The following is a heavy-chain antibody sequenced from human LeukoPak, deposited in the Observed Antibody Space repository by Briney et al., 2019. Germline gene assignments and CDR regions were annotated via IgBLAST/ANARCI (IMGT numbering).Heavy chain of an antibody. CDR1: GYTFTAYA. Sequence: ASVKVSCKASGYTFTAYAMIWVRQAPGQGLEWMGWINTNTGNPTYAQGLTGRFVFSLDASVSTAYLQISSLKAEDTAVYYCAREVRAFDYWGQGTLVTVSS. CDR3: AREVRAFDY. J-gene: IGHJ4*02. CDR2: INTNTGNP. V-gene: IGHV7-4-1*02. D-gene: IGHD4-11*01.